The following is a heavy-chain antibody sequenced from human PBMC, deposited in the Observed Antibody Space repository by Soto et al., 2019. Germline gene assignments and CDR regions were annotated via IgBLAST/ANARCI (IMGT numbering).Heavy chain of an antibody. J-gene: IGHJ6*02. D-gene: IGHD2-15*01. CDR2: TIPLFSTS. CDR1: AGTFNNYA. V-gene: IGHV1-69*06. CDR3: ARAGGRSYYYYGMDV. Sequence: QEQLVQSGPEVKKPGSSVTVSCKASAGTFNNYAICWVRQAPGQGLEWMGGTIPLFSTSSYAQKFQGRVTITADKATSTVYMEMRTLKSEDTALYYCARAGGRSYYYYGMDVWGQGTTVTVS.